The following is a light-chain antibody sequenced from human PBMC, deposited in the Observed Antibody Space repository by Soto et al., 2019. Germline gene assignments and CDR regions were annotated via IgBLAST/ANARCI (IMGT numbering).Light chain of an antibody. J-gene: IGLJ3*02. CDR2: EDS. V-gene: IGLV2-23*01. CDR3: CSYAGPYPWV. CDR1: SSDVGGYNL. Sequence: QSALTQPASVSGSPGQSITIYCTGTSSDVGGYNLVSWYQHHPGKAPKVMIYEDSERPSGVSNRFSGSKSGNTASLTISGLQAEDEADYYCCSYAGPYPWVFGGGTQLTVL.